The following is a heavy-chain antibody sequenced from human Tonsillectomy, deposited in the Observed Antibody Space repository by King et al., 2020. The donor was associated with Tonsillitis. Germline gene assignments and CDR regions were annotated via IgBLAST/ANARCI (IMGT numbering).Heavy chain of an antibody. Sequence: VQLVESGRGVVQPGRSLRLSCAASGFTFSTYAMHWVRQAPGKGLEWVAVISYDGSNKYYADSVKGRFTISRDNSKNTLYLQMNSLRAEDTAVYYCARDPGGYGDYGGMIEYWGQGTLVTVSS. J-gene: IGHJ4*02. CDR3: ARDPGGYGDYGGMIEY. CDR2: ISYDGSNK. CDR1: GFTFSTYA. V-gene: IGHV3-30*04. D-gene: IGHD4-17*01.